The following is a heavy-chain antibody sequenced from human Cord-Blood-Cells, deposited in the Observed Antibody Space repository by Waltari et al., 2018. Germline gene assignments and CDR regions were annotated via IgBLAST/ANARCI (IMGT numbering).Heavy chain of an antibody. D-gene: IGHD3-22*01. Sequence: QVQLVQSGAEVKKPGASVKVSCKASGYTFTGYYMHWVRQAPGQGLEWMGWINPNSGGTNYAQKFQGRVTMHRETSISTAYMELSRLRSDDTAVYYCARVSGAVVEYFQHWGQGTLVTVSS. J-gene: IGHJ1*01. CDR3: ARVSGAVVEYFQH. V-gene: IGHV1-2*02. CDR1: GYTFTGYY. CDR2: INPNSGGT.